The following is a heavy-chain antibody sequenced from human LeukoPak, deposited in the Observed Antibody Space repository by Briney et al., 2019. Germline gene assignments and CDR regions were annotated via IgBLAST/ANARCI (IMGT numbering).Heavy chain of an antibody. CDR2: FDPEDGET. CDR3: ARALGYCSSTSCYPHAFDI. Sequence: ASVKVSCKVSGYSLIELSMHWVRQAPGKGLEWMGGFDPEDGETIYAQKFQGRVTMTEDISTDTAYMELSSLRSEDTAVYYCARALGYCSSTSCYPHAFDIWGQGTMVTVSS. V-gene: IGHV1-24*01. J-gene: IGHJ3*02. D-gene: IGHD2-2*01. CDR1: GYSLIELS.